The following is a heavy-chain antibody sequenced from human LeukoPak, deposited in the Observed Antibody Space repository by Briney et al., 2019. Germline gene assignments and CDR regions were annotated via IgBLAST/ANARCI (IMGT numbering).Heavy chain of an antibody. V-gene: IGHV3-74*03. CDR1: GLTFSRYW. Sequence: PGGSLRLSCAASGLTFSRYWMHWVRQAPGKGLVWVSRINSDGSDTTYADSVKGQFTISRDNAKNTLYLQMDSLRDEDTAVYYCATWAVTILGTDCWGQGALVTVSS. D-gene: IGHD3-3*01. J-gene: IGHJ4*02. CDR2: INSDGSDT. CDR3: ATWAVTILGTDC.